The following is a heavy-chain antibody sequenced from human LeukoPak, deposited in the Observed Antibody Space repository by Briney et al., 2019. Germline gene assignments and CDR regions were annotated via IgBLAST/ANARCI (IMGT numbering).Heavy chain of an antibody. Sequence: PGGSLRLSCAASGFTFSSYEMNWVRQAPGKGLEWVSYISSSGSTIYYADSVKGRFTISRDNAKNSLYLQMTSLRAEDTAVYYCARGRGDFWRGSLFDIWGQGTMVTVSS. D-gene: IGHD3-3*01. CDR2: ISSSGSTI. V-gene: IGHV3-48*03. J-gene: IGHJ3*02. CDR1: GFTFSSYE. CDR3: ARGRGDFWRGSLFDI.